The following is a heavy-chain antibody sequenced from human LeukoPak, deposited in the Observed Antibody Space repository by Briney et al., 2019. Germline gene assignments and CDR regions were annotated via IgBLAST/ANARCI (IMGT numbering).Heavy chain of an antibody. J-gene: IGHJ5*02. Sequence: GGSLRLSCAASRFTFSSYAMSWVRQAPGKGLEWVSAISGSGGSTYYADSVKGRFTISRGNSKNTLYLQMNSLRAEDTAVYYCAKDYYGSGSYFPLFDPWGQGTLVTVSS. D-gene: IGHD3-10*01. CDR1: RFTFSSYA. CDR3: AKDYYGSGSYFPLFDP. V-gene: IGHV3-23*01. CDR2: ISGSGGST.